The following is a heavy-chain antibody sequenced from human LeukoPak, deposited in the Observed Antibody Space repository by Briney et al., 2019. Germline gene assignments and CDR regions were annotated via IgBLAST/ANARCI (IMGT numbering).Heavy chain of an antibody. V-gene: IGHV4-34*01. Sequence: SSETLSLTCAVYGGSFSGYYWTWIRQPPGKGLEWIGEINHGGSANYNPSLKSRVTISIDTSKTQFSLKLSSVTAADTAVYYCARGTAMVSRGWFDPWGQGTLVTVSS. D-gene: IGHD5-18*01. CDR3: ARGTAMVSRGWFDP. J-gene: IGHJ5*02. CDR2: INHGGSA. CDR1: GGSFSGYY.